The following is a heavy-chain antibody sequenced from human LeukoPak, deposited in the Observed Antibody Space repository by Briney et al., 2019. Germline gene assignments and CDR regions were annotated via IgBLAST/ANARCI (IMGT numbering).Heavy chain of an antibody. CDR3: AKDFIGYFDY. J-gene: IGHJ4*02. Sequence: GGSLRLSCAASGFTFSSYAMSWVRQAPGKGLEWVANIKQDGSEKYYVDSVKGRFTISRDNAKNSLFLQMNSLRAEDTAVYYCAKDFIGYFDYWGQGTLVTVSS. V-gene: IGHV3-7*03. CDR1: GFTFSSYA. CDR2: IKQDGSEK. D-gene: IGHD3-10*01.